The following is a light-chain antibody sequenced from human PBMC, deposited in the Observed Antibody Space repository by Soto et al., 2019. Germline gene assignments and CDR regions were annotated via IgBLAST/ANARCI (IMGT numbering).Light chain of an antibody. V-gene: IGKV3-20*01. CDR3: HQFANSPQT. CDR1: QSVSSF. Sequence: EIVLTQSPGTLSLSPGERATLSCRASQSVSSFLAWYQQKPGQAPRLLIYGVSSRATGIPDRFSGSGSGTDFTLTVSSLEPEDFAVYYCHQFANSPQTFGQGTKVEIK. CDR2: GVS. J-gene: IGKJ1*01.